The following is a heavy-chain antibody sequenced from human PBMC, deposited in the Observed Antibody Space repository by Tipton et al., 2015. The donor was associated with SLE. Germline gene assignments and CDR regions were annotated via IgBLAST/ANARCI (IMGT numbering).Heavy chain of an antibody. CDR3: AREGRYPYYYYYMDV. Sequence: LRLSCPVPGASISSHYWNWIRQTPGEGLEWIGYIFYGRDTNYNPSLKSRVTISIEASKNQLSLTLKYVTAADTAVYYCAREGRYPYYYYYMDVWGKGTTVTVSS. V-gene: IGHV4-59*11. CDR1: GASISSHY. CDR2: IFYGRDT. D-gene: IGHD2-2*01. J-gene: IGHJ6*03.